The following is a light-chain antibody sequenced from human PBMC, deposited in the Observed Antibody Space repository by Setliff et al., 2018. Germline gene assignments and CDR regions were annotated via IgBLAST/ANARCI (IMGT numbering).Light chain of an antibody. CDR2: SNN. V-gene: IGLV1-44*01. CDR3: AAWDDSLNGLYV. J-gene: IGLJ1*01. CDR1: SSNIGSNT. Sequence: QSALAQPPSASGTPGQRVTISCSGSSSNIGSNTVNWYQQLPGTAPKLLIYSNNQWPSGVPDRFSGSKSGTSASLAISGLQSEDEADYYCAAWDDSLNGLYVFGTGTKV.